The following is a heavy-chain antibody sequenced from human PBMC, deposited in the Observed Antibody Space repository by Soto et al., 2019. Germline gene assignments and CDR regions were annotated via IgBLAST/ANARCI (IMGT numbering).Heavy chain of an antibody. Sequence: SETLSLTCTVSGGSISSYYWSWIRQPPGKGLEWIGYIYYSGSTNYNPSLKSRVTISVDTSKNQFSLKLSSVTAADTAVYYCARAYDFWSGYDYWGQGTLVTVSS. V-gene: IGHV4-59*01. J-gene: IGHJ4*02. CDR1: GGSISSYY. D-gene: IGHD3-3*01. CDR3: ARAYDFWSGYDY. CDR2: IYYSGST.